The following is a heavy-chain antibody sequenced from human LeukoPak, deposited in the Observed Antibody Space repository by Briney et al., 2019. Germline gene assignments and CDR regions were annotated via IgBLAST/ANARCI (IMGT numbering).Heavy chain of an antibody. D-gene: IGHD3-22*01. CDR1: GYTFTSYD. J-gene: IGHJ4*01. CDR2: MNPNSGNT. Sequence: ASVKVSCKASGYTFTSYDINWVRQATGQGLEWMGWMNPNSGNTGYAQKFQGRVTMTRNTSISTAYMELSSLRSEDTAAYYCARVDSSGNYFVYWGHGTLVTVSS. V-gene: IGHV1-8*01. CDR3: ARVDSSGNYFVY.